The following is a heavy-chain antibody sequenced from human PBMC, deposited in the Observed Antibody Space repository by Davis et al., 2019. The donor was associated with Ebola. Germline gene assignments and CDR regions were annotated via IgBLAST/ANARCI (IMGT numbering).Heavy chain of an antibody. CDR1: GYTFTGYY. Sequence: ASVQVSCKASGYTFTGYYIHWVRQAPGQGLEWMGWINPNSGDTKYSQKFQGWVTMTRDTPISTAYMELNRLTSDDTAVYYCARDRVCSGATCYAYFDFWGQGTLVTVSS. CDR3: ARDRVCSGATCYAYFDF. V-gene: IGHV1-2*04. J-gene: IGHJ4*02. CDR2: INPNSGDT. D-gene: IGHD2-15*01.